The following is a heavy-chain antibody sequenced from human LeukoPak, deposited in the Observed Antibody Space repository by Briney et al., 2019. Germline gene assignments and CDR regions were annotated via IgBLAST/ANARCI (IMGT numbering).Heavy chain of an antibody. D-gene: IGHD6-13*01. J-gene: IGHJ3*02. Sequence: ASVKVSCKASGYTFTSYDINWVRHAPGQGLEWMGIINPSGGSTSYAQKFQGRVTMTRDTSTSTVYMELSSLRSEDTAVYYCAIAAAGALGAFDIWDQGTMVTVSS. CDR2: INPSGGST. V-gene: IGHV1-46*03. CDR3: AIAAAGALGAFDI. CDR1: GYTFTSYD.